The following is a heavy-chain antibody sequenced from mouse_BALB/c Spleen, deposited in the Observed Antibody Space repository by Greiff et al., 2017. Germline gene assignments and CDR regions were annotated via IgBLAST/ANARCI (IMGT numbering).Heavy chain of an antibody. Sequence: EVHLVESGGGLVQPGGSRKLSCAASGFTFSSFGMHWVRQAPEKGLEWVAYISSGSSTIYYADTVKGRFTISRDNPKNTLFLQMTSLRSEDTAMYYCARGDGNYVNAMDYWGQGTSVTVSS. V-gene: IGHV5-17*02. J-gene: IGHJ4*01. CDR1: GFTFSSFG. CDR2: ISSGSSTI. CDR3: ARGDGNYVNAMDY. D-gene: IGHD2-1*01.